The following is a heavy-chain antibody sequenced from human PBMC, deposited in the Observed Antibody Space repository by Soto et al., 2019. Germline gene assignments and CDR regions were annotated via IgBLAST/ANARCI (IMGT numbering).Heavy chain of an antibody. D-gene: IGHD2-2*01. CDR2: INHSGST. V-gene: IGHV4-34*01. CDR3: ARDYCSSTSCLIDY. Sequence: SETLSLTCAVYGGSFSGYYWSWIRQPPGKGLEWIGEINHSGSTNYNPSLKSRVTISVDTSKNQFSLKLSSVTAADTAVYYCARDYCSSTSCLIDYWGQGTLVTVS. J-gene: IGHJ4*02. CDR1: GGSFSGYY.